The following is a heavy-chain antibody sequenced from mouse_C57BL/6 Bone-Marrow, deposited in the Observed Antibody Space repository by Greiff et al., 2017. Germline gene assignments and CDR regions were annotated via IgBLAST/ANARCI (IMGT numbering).Heavy chain of an antibody. V-gene: IGHV1-81*01. J-gene: IGHJ2*01. CDR1: GYTFTSYG. Sequence: VQVVESGAELARPGASVKLSCKASGYTFTSYGISWVKQRTGQGLEWIGEIYPRSGNTYYNEKFKGKATLTADKSSSTAYMELRSLTSEDSAVYFCARGPYYFDYWGQGTTLTGAS. CDR3: ARGPYYFDY. CDR2: IYPRSGNT.